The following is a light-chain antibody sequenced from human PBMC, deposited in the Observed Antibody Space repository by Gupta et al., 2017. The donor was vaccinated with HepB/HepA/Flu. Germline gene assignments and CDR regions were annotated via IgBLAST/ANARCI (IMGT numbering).Light chain of an antibody. CDR2: GAS. CDR1: ESVTSRS. CDR3: QQHGRSLGT. V-gene: IGKV3-20*01. Sequence: EIVLTQSPGTLSLSPGERATLSCRASESVTSRSLAWYQQKPGQAPRVLMYGASSRATGIPDRFSGSGSGTDFTLTISRLEPEDYAVYYCQQHGRSLGTFGQGTKVEVK. J-gene: IGKJ1*01.